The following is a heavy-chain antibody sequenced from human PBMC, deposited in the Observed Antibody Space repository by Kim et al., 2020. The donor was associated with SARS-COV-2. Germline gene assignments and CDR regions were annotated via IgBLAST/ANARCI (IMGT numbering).Heavy chain of an antibody. V-gene: IGHV4-59*08. D-gene: IGHD2-21*01. Sequence: SETLSLTCTVSGGSISSYYWSWIRQPPGKGLEWIGYIYYSGSTNYNPSLKSRVTISVDTSKNQFSLKLSSVTAADTAVYYCASIPLGYWGQGTLVTVSS. CDR3: ASIPLGY. CDR2: IYYSGST. CDR1: GGSISSYY. J-gene: IGHJ4*02.